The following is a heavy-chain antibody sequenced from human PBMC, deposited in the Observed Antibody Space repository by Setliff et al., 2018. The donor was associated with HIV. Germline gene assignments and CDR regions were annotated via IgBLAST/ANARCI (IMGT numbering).Heavy chain of an antibody. CDR2: IYYSGST. CDR1: GGSISSNSYY. V-gene: IGHV4-39*07. CDR3: ARDLYYYDSSSYLRWYFDL. D-gene: IGHD3-22*01. J-gene: IGHJ2*01. Sequence: SETLSLTCTVSGGSISSNSYYWGWIRQPPGKGLEWIGGIYYSGSTYYNPSLKSRLTISVDTSKNQFSLKLSSVTAADTAVYYCARDLYYYDSSSYLRWYFDLWGRGTLVTVSS.